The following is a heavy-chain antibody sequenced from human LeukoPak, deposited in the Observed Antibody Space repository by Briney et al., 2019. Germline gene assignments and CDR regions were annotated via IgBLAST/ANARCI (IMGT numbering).Heavy chain of an antibody. CDR2: VSSSGDII. CDR3: AGDAVGPGLAAS. V-gene: IGHV3-11*01. J-gene: IGHJ5*02. Sequence: PGGSLRLSCAASGLTFSDYYMSWIRQTPGEGLEWISYVSSSGDIIYYADSVKDRFTISRDNAKTSLYLQMNSLRAEDTAVYYCAGDAVGPGLAASWGQGTLVTVS. D-gene: IGHD3/OR15-3a*01. CDR1: GLTFSDYY.